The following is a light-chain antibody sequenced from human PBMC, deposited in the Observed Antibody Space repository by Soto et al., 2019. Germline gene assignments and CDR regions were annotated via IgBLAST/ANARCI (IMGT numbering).Light chain of an antibody. CDR1: SSNIGNNY. CDR2: DNN. V-gene: IGLV1-51*01. Sequence: HSVLTQPPSVSAAPGQKVTISCSGSSSNIGNNYVSWYQQLPGTAPKLLIYDNNKRPSGIPDRFSGSKSGTSATLGITGLQTGDEADYYCGTWDSSLSALFGGGTKVTVL. J-gene: IGLJ2*01. CDR3: GTWDSSLSAL.